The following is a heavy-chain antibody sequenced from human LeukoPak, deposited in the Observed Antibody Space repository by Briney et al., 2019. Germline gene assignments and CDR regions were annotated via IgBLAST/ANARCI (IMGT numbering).Heavy chain of an antibody. Sequence: QPGRSLRLSCAASGFTFSSYGMHWVRQAPGKGLEWVAVISYDGSNKYYADSVKGRFTISRDNSKNTLYLQMNSLRAEDTAVYYCAKDRDWSPLLPSMDVWGQGTTVTVSS. V-gene: IGHV3-30*18. CDR3: AKDRDWSPLLPSMDV. J-gene: IGHJ6*02. D-gene: IGHD3-9*01. CDR2: ISYDGSNK. CDR1: GFTFSSYG.